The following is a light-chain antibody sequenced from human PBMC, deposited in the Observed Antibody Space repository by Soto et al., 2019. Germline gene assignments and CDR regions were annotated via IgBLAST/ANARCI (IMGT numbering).Light chain of an antibody. CDR2: DAS. V-gene: IGKV3-20*01. J-gene: IGKJ1*01. CDR1: QSVSQNY. Sequence: EVVLTQAPGTLSLSPGERATLSRRASQSVSQNYLAWYQHKPGQPPRHLIYDASDRATGVPDRFNGSGSGTDFTLAIRRLEPEDSAVYYCQRCATASRAFGEGTKVE. CDR3: QRCATASRA.